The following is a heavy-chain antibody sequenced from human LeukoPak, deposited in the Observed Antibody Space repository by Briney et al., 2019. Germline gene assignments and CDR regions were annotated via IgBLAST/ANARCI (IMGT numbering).Heavy chain of an antibody. CDR3: ARHLSGVTGYTYGRGIDY. V-gene: IGHV3-30*03. J-gene: IGHJ4*02. CDR2: ISFDASNK. CDR1: GFTFSSYG. Sequence: GGCLGLSCAASGFTFSSYGMHWVRQAPGKGLEWVAVISFDASNKYYADSVKGRFTISRDNSKNTLYLQMNSLRAEDAAVYYCARHLSGVTGYTYGRGIDYWGQGTLVTVSS. D-gene: IGHD5-18*01.